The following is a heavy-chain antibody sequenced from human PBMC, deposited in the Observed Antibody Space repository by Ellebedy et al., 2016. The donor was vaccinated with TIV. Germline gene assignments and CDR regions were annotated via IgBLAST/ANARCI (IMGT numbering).Heavy chain of an antibody. CDR2: IYYSGST. Sequence: MPSETLSLTCTVSGRSISSGDYYWSWIRQPPGKGLEWIGYIYYSGSTYYNPSLKSRVTISVDTSNNQFFLKLSSVTAADTVVYYCARDHFDWSWNGMDVWGQGTTVTVSS. CDR1: GRSISSGDYY. CDR3: ARDHFDWSWNGMDV. D-gene: IGHD3-9*01. V-gene: IGHV4-30-4*01. J-gene: IGHJ6*02.